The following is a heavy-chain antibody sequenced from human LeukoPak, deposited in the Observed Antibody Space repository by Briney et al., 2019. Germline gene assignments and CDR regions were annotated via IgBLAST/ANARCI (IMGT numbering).Heavy chain of an antibody. CDR3: ARDLGYCSSTSCRRDY. CDR2: INPNSGGT. V-gene: IGHV1-2*02. Sequence: ASVKVSCKASGYTFTGYYMHWARQAPGQGLEWMGWINPNSGGTNYAQKFQGRVTMTRDTSISTAYMELSRLRSDDTAVYYCARDLGYCSSTSCRRDYWGQGTLVTVSS. D-gene: IGHD2-2*01. J-gene: IGHJ4*02. CDR1: GYTFTGYY.